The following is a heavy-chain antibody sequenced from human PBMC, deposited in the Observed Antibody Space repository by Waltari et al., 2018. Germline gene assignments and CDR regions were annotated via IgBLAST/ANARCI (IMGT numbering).Heavy chain of an antibody. J-gene: IGHJ4*02. Sequence: QVQLVESGGGVVQPGHSLRLACAASGFTLTSYALHWVRQAPGKGLEWVAVLSYDGGYKEYADSVKGRFTISRDNSKNSLYLQMNSLRAEDTAVYYCARDSGDDTVVVPADSNFDSWGQGTLVTVSS. CDR1: GFTLTSYA. CDR2: LSYDGGYK. D-gene: IGHD2-2*01. CDR3: ARDSGDDTVVVPADSNFDS. V-gene: IGHV3-30*04.